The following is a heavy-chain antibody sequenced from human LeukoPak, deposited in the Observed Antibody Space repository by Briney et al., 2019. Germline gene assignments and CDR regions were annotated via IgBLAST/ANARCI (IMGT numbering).Heavy chain of an antibody. CDR1: GFTFSSYG. D-gene: IGHD5-18*01. J-gene: IGHJ4*02. CDR3: AKEGVQLWSLDY. V-gene: IGHV3-30*18. CDR2: ISYDGSNK. Sequence: GGSLRLSCAASGFTFSSYGMHWVRQAPGKGLEWVAVISYDGSNKYYADSVKGRFTISRDSSKNTLYLQMNSLRAEDTAVYYCAKEGVQLWSLDYWGQGTLVTVSS.